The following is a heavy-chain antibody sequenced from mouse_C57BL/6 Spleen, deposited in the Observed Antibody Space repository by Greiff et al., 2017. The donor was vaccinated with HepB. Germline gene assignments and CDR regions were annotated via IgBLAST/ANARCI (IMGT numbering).Heavy chain of an antibody. Sequence: DVMLVESGGGLVKPGGSLKLSCAASGFTFSSYAMSWVRQTPEKRLEWVATISDGGSYTYYPDNVKGRFTISRDNAKNNLYLQMSHLKSEDTAMYYCARDQPYDYGAMDYWGQGTSVTVSS. V-gene: IGHV5-4*01. J-gene: IGHJ4*01. CDR1: GFTFSSYA. CDR3: ARDQPYDYGAMDY. CDR2: ISDGGSYT. D-gene: IGHD2-4*01.